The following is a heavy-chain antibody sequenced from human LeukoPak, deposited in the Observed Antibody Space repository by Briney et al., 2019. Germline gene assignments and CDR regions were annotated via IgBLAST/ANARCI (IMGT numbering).Heavy chain of an antibody. CDR2: ISSSGSTI. D-gene: IGHD3-10*01. CDR3: AKDLGVIEKTYGMDV. V-gene: IGHV3-11*04. J-gene: IGHJ6*02. CDR1: GFTFSDYY. Sequence: PGGSLRLSCAASGFTFSDYYMSWIRQAPGKGLEWVSYISSSGSTIYYADSVKGRFTISRDNAKNSLYLQMNSLRAEDTAVYYCAKDLGVIEKTYGMDVWGQGTTVTVSS.